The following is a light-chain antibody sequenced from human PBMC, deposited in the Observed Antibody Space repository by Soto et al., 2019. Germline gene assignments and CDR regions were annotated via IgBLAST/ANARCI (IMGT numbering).Light chain of an antibody. Sequence: DIQMTQSPSSLSASVGDRDTITCRASQSIANFLNWYQQKPGRAPKLVIYGTSTLQSGVPSRFSGSGSGTDFTLTISRLQREDFATYYCQQSYSSLWTFGQGTKVDI. CDR3: QQSYSSLWT. CDR2: GTS. V-gene: IGKV1-39*01. J-gene: IGKJ1*01. CDR1: QSIANF.